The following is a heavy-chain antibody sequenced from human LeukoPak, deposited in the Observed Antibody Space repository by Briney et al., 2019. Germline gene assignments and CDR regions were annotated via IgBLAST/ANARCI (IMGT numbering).Heavy chain of an antibody. V-gene: IGHV3-30*03. J-gene: IGHJ4*02. D-gene: IGHD5-18*01. CDR3: ARGQVDTYYDY. CDR1: GFTFSSYG. Sequence: PGGSLRLSCAASGFTFSSYGMHWVRQAPGKGLEWVAVISYDGGNKYYADSVKGRFTISRDNSKNTLYLQMNSLRAEDTAVYYCARGQVDTYYDYWGQGTLVTVSS. CDR2: ISYDGGNK.